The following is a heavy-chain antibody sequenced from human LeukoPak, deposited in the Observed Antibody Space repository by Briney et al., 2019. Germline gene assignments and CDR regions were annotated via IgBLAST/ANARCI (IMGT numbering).Heavy chain of an antibody. CDR1: GFTFDNYG. D-gene: IGHD3-10*01. Sequence: PGGSLRLSCAASGFTFDNYGMTWVRQVPGKGLEWVSGVNWNGGSTGYADSVKGRFTISRDNAKNSLYLQMNSLSSEDTALYYCVKDRWSDYRSGSYAALDYWGQGTLVTVSS. CDR2: VNWNGGST. CDR3: VKDRWSDYRSGSYAALDY. J-gene: IGHJ4*02. V-gene: IGHV3-20*04.